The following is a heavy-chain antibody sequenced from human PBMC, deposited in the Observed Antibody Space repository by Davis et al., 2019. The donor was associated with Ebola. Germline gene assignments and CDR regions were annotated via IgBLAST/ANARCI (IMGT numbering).Heavy chain of an antibody. V-gene: IGHV4-61*01. CDR3: ARGTSGAEH. CDR1: GASVSSNSYY. CDR2: VYYSWST. J-gene: IGHJ4*02. Sequence: MPSETLSLTCTVSGASVSSNSYYWNWIRQPPGKGLEWIGYVYYSWSTNYNPSLKSRVTISVDTSKNQFSLKLRSVTAADTAVYYCARGTSGAEHWGQGTLATVSS. D-gene: IGHD7-27*01.